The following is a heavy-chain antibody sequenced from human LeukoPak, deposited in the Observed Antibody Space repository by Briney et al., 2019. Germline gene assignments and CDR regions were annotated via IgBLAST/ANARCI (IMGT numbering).Heavy chain of an antibody. CDR1: GGSISSYY. D-gene: IGHD3-9*01. J-gene: IGHJ5*02. CDR3: AREESGTVRYFDP. Sequence: SETLSLTCTVSGGSISSYYWGWIRQPPGKGLEWIGYIYYSGSTNYNPSLKSRVTISVDTSKNLFSLKLSSVTAADTAVYYCAREESGTVRYFDPWGQGTLVTVSS. V-gene: IGHV4-59*01. CDR2: IYYSGST.